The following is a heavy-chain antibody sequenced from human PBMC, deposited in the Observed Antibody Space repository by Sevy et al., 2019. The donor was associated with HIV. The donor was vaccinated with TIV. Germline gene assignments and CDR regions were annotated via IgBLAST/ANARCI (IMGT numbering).Heavy chain of an antibody. D-gene: IGHD6-13*01. CDR3: ARVVAGYSSSWYGRNFDY. Sequence: SETLSLTCAVYGGSFSGYYRSWIRQPPGKGLEWIGEINHSGSTNYNPSLKSRVTISVDTSKNQFPLKLSSVTAADTAVYYCARVVAGYSSSWYGRNFDYWGQGTLVTVSS. J-gene: IGHJ4*02. CDR1: GGSFSGYY. CDR2: INHSGST. V-gene: IGHV4-34*01.